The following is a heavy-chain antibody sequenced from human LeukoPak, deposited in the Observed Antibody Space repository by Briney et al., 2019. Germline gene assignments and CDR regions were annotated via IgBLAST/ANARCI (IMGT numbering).Heavy chain of an antibody. CDR2: INQDGTES. CDR3: GKRMDV. CDR1: GFSFSSFW. J-gene: IGHJ6*02. V-gene: IGHV3-7*03. Sequence: GGSLRLSCTGSGFSFSSFWMHWVRQAPGKGLEWVANINQDGTESYYAGSVKGRFTIPRDNAKNSLYLQMTSLRAEDTAVYHCGKRMDVWGQGTTVIVSS. D-gene: IGHD5-24*01.